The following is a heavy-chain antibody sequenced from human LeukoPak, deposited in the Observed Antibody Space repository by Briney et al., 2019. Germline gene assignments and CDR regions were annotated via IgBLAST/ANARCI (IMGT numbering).Heavy chain of an antibody. CDR1: GFTFSSYA. Sequence: PGGSLRLSCAASGFTFSSYAMHWVRQAPGKGLEWVAVISYDGSNKYYADSVKGRFTISRDNSKNTLYLQMNSLRAEDTAVYYCARDYFPHYDILTGLDYWGQGTLVTVSS. J-gene: IGHJ4*02. V-gene: IGHV3-30-3*01. CDR3: ARDYFPHYDILTGLDY. CDR2: ISYDGSNK. D-gene: IGHD3-9*01.